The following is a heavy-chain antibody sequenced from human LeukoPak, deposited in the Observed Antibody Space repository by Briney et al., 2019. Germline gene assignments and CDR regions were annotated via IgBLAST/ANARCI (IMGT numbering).Heavy chain of an antibody. CDR1: GVSVSSGSYY. CDR3: ARVPHRLTNTHEPLYYYYGMDV. Sequence: SETLSLTCTVSGVSVSSGSYYWSWIRQPPGKGLEWIGYIYYSGSTNYNPSLKSRVTISVDTSKNQFSLKLSSVTAADTAVYYCARVPHRLTNTHEPLYYYYGMDVCGKGTTVTVSS. J-gene: IGHJ6*04. CDR2: IYYSGST. V-gene: IGHV4-61*01. D-gene: IGHD3-16*01.